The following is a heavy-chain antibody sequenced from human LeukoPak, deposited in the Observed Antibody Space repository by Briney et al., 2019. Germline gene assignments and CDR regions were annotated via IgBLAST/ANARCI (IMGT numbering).Heavy chain of an antibody. CDR3: AKVPTGNYDSSGYFDY. D-gene: IGHD3-22*01. Sequence: GGSLRLSCAASGFTFSSYAMSWVRQAPGKGLEWVSAISGSGGSTYYADSVKGRFTISRDNSKNTLYLQMNSLRAEDTAVYYCAKVPTGNYDSSGYFDYWGQGTLVTSPQ. J-gene: IGHJ4*02. V-gene: IGHV3-23*01. CDR1: GFTFSSYA. CDR2: ISGSGGST.